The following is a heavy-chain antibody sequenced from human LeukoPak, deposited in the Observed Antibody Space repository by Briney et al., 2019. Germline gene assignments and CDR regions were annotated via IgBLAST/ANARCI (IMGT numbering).Heavy chain of an antibody. CDR3: AKDLNFRWLNDAFDI. Sequence: GGSLRLSCAASGFTFSSYGMHWVRQAPGKRLEWVAFIRYDGSNKYYADSVKGRFIISRDNSKNTLYLPMNSLRAADTAVYYCAKDLNFRWLNDAFDIWGQGTMVTVSS. D-gene: IGHD6-19*01. CDR1: GFTFSSYG. J-gene: IGHJ3*02. CDR2: IRYDGSNK. V-gene: IGHV3-30*02.